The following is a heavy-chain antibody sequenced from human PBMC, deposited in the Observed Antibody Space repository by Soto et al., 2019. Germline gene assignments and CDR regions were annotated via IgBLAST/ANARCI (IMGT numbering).Heavy chain of an antibody. CDR3: ASTTYDSSAYYYSYLGL. J-gene: IGHJ2*01. V-gene: IGHV1-69*06. D-gene: IGHD3-22*01. CDR1: EDTFRNYA. Sequence: QVELVQSGAEVKKPGSSVKVSCQASEDTFRNYAISWVRQAPGQGLEWMGGIIPIFGTANYAQKFQGRVTITADTSANTVYLELSSLRSEDTAVYYCASTTYDSSAYYYSYLGLWGRGTLVTVSS. CDR2: IIPIFGTA.